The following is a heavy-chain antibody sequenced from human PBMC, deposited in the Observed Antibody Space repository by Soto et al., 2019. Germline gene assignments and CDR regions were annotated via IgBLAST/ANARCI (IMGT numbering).Heavy chain of an antibody. CDR1: GVTSSSYS. D-gene: IGHD5-12*01. V-gene: IGHV3-48*01. CDR2: ISSSSSTI. J-gene: IGHJ5*02. CDR3: AREVPVMRASGYSGYDPSSWFDP. Sequence: RVSSGAAGVTSSSYSMNWVRKAPGKGLERVSYISSSSSTIYYADSVKGRFTISRDNAKNSLYLRMNSLRAEDTAVYYCAREVPVMRASGYSGYDPSSWFDPWGQGTLVTV.